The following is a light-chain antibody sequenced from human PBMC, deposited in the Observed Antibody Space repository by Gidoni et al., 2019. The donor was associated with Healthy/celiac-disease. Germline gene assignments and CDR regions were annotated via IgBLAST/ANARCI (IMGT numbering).Light chain of an antibody. CDR1: QRISSY. Sequence: DIQMTQSPSSLSASVVDRVTITCRASQRISSYLNWYQQKPGKAPKLLIYAASSLQSGVPSRFSGRGSGTDFTLTISSLQPEDFATYYCQQSYSTPFTFGPGTKVDIK. CDR3: QQSYSTPFT. CDR2: AAS. V-gene: IGKV1-39*01. J-gene: IGKJ3*01.